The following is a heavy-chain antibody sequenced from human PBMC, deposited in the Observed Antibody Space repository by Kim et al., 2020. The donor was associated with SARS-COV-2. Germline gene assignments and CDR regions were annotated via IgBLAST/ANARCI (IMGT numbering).Heavy chain of an antibody. D-gene: IGHD6-13*01. V-gene: IGHV3-30*02. Sequence: RFTISRDNSQNTLYLQLNSLRAEDTAVYYCAKVAARWPTRYYYYYYGMDVWGQGTTVTVSS. CDR3: AKVAARWPTRYYYYYYGMDV. J-gene: IGHJ6*02.